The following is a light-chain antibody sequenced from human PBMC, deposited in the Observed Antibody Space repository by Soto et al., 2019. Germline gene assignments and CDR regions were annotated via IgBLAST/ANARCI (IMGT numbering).Light chain of an antibody. CDR1: SSDVGAYKF. CDR2: EAS. J-gene: IGLJ2*01. V-gene: IGLV2-14*01. CDR3: SSLTTNTTVV. Sequence: QSALTQPASVSWSPGQSITISCTGTSSDVGAYKFVSWFQQHPGKAPKLMIYEASYRPSGVPNRFSGSKSGNTASLTILGLRSEDEADYYCSSLTTNTTVVFGGGTKVTVL.